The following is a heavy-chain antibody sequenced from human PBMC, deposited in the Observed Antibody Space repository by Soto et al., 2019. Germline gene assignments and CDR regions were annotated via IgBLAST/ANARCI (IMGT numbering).Heavy chain of an antibody. Sequence: EVQLVESGGGLVQPGGSLRLSCTDSGFSFSNYWMHWVRQGPGKGLVWVSRINTDGSSTNYADSVKGRFTISRDNAKNTLYLQTNSLRAEDTAVYHCARSPGGYYIHWGQGTMVTVSS. CDR1: GFSFSNYW. J-gene: IGHJ3*01. CDR2: INTDGSST. CDR3: ARSPGGYYIH. V-gene: IGHV3-74*01. D-gene: IGHD3-10*02.